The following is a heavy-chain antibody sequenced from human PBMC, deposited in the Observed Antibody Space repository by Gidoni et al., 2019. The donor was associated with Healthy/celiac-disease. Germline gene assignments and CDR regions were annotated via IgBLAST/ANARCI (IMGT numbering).Heavy chain of an antibody. J-gene: IGHJ5*02. D-gene: IGHD1-26*01. CDR3: ARESVGATLFWFDP. V-gene: IGHV4-4*02. CDR1: GGSISSRNW. CDR2: IYHSGST. Sequence: QVQLQASGPGLVTPSGTLSLTCAVSGGSISSRNWWSWVRQPPGKGLDWIGEIYHSGSTNDNPSLKIRVTIAVDKSKNQFSLKLSSVTAADTAVYYCARESVGATLFWFDPWGQGTLVTVSS.